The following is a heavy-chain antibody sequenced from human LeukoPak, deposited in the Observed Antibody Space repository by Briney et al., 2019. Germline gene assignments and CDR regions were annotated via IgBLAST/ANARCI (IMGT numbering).Heavy chain of an antibody. V-gene: IGHV3-30*18. D-gene: IGHD3-10*01. CDR3: AKGVEGYGSGSPHIDY. Sequence: PGRSLRLSCAASGFTFSSYGMHWVRQAPGKGLEWVAVISYDGSNKYYADSVKGRFTISRDNSKNTLYLQMNSLRAEDTAVYYCAKGVEGYGSGSPHIDYWGQGTLVTVSS. CDR1: GFTFSSYG. CDR2: ISYDGSNK. J-gene: IGHJ4*02.